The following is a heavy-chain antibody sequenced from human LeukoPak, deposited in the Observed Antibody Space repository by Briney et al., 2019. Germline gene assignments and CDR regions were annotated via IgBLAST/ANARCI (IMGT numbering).Heavy chain of an antibody. Sequence: GGSLTLSCAASGLTFSSYGMHWVRQAPGKGLEWVAVIWSDGSNKYYADSVKGRFAISRDNSKNTVWLQMNSLRAEDTAVYYCASAAGAYDNWGQGTLVTVSS. CDR1: GLTFSSYG. CDR3: ASAAGAYDN. J-gene: IGHJ4*02. D-gene: IGHD6-13*01. CDR2: IWSDGSNK. V-gene: IGHV3-33*01.